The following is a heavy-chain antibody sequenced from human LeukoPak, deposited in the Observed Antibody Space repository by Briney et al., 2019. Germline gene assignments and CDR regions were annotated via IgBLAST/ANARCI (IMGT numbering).Heavy chain of an antibody. Sequence: ASVTVSCKVSGYTLTELSMHWVRQTPGRGLEWMGGFDPEGGETIYAQKFQGRVTMTEDTSTDTTYMELSSLRSEDTAVYYCATNLATVVTPAYYWGQGTLVTVSS. CDR2: FDPEGGET. CDR1: GYTLTELS. CDR3: ATNLATVVTPAYY. V-gene: IGHV1-24*01. D-gene: IGHD4-23*01. J-gene: IGHJ4*02.